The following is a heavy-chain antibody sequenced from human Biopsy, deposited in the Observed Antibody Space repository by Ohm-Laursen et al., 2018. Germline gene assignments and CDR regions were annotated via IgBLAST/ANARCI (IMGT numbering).Heavy chain of an antibody. J-gene: IGHJ5*02. D-gene: IGHD3-22*01. CDR1: GYTFTGYY. V-gene: IGHV1-2*02. CDR2: INAKTGDT. CDR3: TRGGYYYDSLAYYYWFDP. Sequence: ASVKVSCKPSGYTFTGYYVHRVRQAPGQGLEWMGWINAKTGDTNYAQKFQGRVTMTRDTSISTAYVDLSSLRSDDTAVYYCTRGGYYYDSLAYYYWFDPWGQGTLVTVSS.